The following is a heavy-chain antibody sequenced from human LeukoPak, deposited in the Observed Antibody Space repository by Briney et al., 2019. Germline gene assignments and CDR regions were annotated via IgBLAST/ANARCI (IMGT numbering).Heavy chain of an antibody. D-gene: IGHD6-19*01. CDR2: IRYDGSSK. V-gene: IGHV3-30*02. J-gene: IGHJ4*02. Sequence: GGSLRLSCAASGFTFKTYGMHWVRQAPGKGLEWVTFIRYDGSSKYYTDSVKGRFTISRDNSKNTMYLEMNSLRAEDTAVYYCAKDKSSSGENCDYWGQGTLVTVSS. CDR1: GFTFKTYG. CDR3: AKDKSSSGENCDY.